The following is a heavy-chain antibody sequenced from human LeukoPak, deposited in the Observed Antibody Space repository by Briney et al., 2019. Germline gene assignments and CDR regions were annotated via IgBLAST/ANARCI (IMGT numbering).Heavy chain of an antibody. CDR3: ARGIYYLIGC. Sequence: SETLSLTCAVSGYSISSGDYWGWIRQSPGEGLGWIGNIFHSGSTYHNPSLKSRVTISVDTSKNEFSLKLSSVTAADTAVYYCARGIYYLIGCWGQGTLVTVSS. CDR2: IFHSGST. D-gene: IGHD3-10*01. V-gene: IGHV4-38-2*01. CDR1: GYSISSGDY. J-gene: IGHJ4*02.